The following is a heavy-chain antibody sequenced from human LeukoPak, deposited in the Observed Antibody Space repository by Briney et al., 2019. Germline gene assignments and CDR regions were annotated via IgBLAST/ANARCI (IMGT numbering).Heavy chain of an antibody. CDR1: GFSFSSKS. D-gene: IGHD6-19*01. CDR2: ISSSSSYI. J-gene: IGHJ4*02. Sequence: GGSLRLSCAASGFSFSSKSMNWVRQAPGKGLEWVSSISSSSSYIYYADSVKGRFTISRDNAKNSLYLQMNSLRAEDTAVYYCARDLKIAVAAIDYWGQGTLVTVSS. CDR3: ARDLKIAVAAIDY. V-gene: IGHV3-21*01.